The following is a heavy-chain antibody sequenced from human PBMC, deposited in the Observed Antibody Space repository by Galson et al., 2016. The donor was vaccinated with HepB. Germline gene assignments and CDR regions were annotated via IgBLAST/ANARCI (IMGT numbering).Heavy chain of an antibody. J-gene: IGHJ5*02. D-gene: IGHD4-23*01. CDR2: INRDGTIS. CDR3: VRDHSVVPTTAYNWFDP. Sequence: SLRLSCAASGFAFSSHWMHWVRQDLGKGLVWVSRINRDGTISNYADSVKGRFTISRDNAKNTLYLQMNSLRAEDTAVYCCVRDHSVVPTTAYNWFDPWGRGTLVTVSS. V-gene: IGHV3-74*01. CDR1: GFAFSSHW.